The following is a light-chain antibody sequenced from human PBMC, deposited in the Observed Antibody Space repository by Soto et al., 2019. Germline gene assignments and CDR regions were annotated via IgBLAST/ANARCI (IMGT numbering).Light chain of an antibody. V-gene: IGKV1-39*01. Sequence: DIQLTQSPSSLSASVGDRVTITCRASQSISNSLNWYQQKPGKAPNLLIYGTSDLQSGVPSRFSGSASGTEFTLTISSLQRDDFATYSCQQSHSSSWTFGQGTKVEIK. CDR3: QQSHSSSWT. CDR1: QSISNS. CDR2: GTS. J-gene: IGKJ1*01.